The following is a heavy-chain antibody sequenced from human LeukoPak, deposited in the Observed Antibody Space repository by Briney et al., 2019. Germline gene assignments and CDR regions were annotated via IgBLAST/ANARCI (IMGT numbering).Heavy chain of an antibody. D-gene: IGHD3-10*01. CDR3: AKERGGQDWDFDL. J-gene: IGHJ2*01. CDR2: IWDDGSNK. CDR1: GLNFNDND. Sequence: GGSLRLSCAASGLNFNDNDMDWVRQAPGKGLEWGAVIWDDGSNKYYAESVKGRFTISRDISKNRLYLQMNSLRVEDTAVYYCAKERGGQDWDFDLWGRGTLVTVSS. V-gene: IGHV3-33*06.